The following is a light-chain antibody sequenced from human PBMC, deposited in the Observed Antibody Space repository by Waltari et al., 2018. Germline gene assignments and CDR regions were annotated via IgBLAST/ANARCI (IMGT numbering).Light chain of an antibody. CDR3: SSYTSSSTLWV. CDR2: DVS. CDR1: SSHVGAYHL. V-gene: IGLV2-14*01. Sequence: QSALTQPASVSGSPGQSITISCTGTSSHVGAYHLVSRYQQPPGKAPKLMIYDVSNRPSGVSNRFSGSKSGNTASLTISGLQAEDEADYYCSSYTSSSTLWVFGGGTKLTIL. J-gene: IGLJ3*02.